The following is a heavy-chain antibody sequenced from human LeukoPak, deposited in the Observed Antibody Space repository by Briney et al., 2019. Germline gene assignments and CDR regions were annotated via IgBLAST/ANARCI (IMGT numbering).Heavy chain of an antibody. Sequence: SVKVSCKASGGTFSSYAIRWVRQAPGQGLEGIGGIIPLFGTTHYAPTFQGRVTIPTDESTSTAYMELSSLRSEDTAVYYCARAPANWGDFDSWGQGTLVTVSS. D-gene: IGHD7-27*01. CDR2: IIPLFGTT. J-gene: IGHJ4*02. CDR1: GGTFSSYA. CDR3: ARAPANWGDFDS. V-gene: IGHV1-69*05.